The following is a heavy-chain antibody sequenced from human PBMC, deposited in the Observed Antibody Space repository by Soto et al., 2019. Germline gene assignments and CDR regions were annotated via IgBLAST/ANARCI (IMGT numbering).Heavy chain of an antibody. D-gene: IGHD2-2*01. J-gene: IGHJ6*02. CDR3: ARDDARDGMDV. V-gene: IGHV4-59*01. CDR1: GGSISSYY. Sequence: KTSETLSLTCTVSGGSISSYYWSWIRQPPGKGLEWIGYIYYSGSTNYNPSLKSRVTISVDTSKNQFSLKLSSVTAADTAVYYCARDDARDGMDVWGQGTTVTVSS. CDR2: IYYSGST.